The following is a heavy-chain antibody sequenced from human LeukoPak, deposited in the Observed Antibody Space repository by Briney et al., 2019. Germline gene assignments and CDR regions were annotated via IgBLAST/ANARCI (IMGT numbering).Heavy chain of an antibody. CDR2: ISGSGGST. CDR3: AKSLSWSSSFYFDY. V-gene: IGHV3-23*01. D-gene: IGHD6-6*01. CDR1: GFTFSSYA. Sequence: PGGSLRLSCAATGFTFSSYAMSWVRQAPGKGLEWVSAISGSGGSTYYADSVKGRFTISRDNSRNTLYLQMNSLRAEDTAVYYCAKSLSWSSSFYFDYWGQGTLVTVSS. J-gene: IGHJ4*02.